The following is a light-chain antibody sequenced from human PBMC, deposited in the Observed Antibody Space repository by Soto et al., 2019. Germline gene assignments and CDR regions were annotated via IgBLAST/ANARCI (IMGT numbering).Light chain of an antibody. CDR1: YANIGAGYE. V-gene: IGLV1-40*01. CDR2: GHN. Sequence: QSVLTQPPSVSGAPGQRVTISCTGSYANIGAGYEVHWYQQIPGTAPKLLISGHNNRPSGVPDRFFGSKSGTSASLTIIGLQAEDEADYYCSSYTSSSTPSVVFGGGTKLTVL. J-gene: IGLJ2*01. CDR3: SSYTSSSTPSVV.